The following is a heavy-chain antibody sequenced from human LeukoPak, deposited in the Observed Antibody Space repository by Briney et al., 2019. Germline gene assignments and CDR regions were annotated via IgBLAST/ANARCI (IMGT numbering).Heavy chain of an antibody. CDR3: ARTARHLDY. D-gene: IGHD5-18*01. J-gene: IGHJ4*02. CDR2: ISGSGTDI. V-gene: IGHV3-11*04. Sequence: GGSLRLSCEGTGFTFGDYFMTWIRQAPGKGLEWLAYISGSGTDINYADSVRGRFTISRDNAKDLLYLQMNDLRVEDTAVYYCARTARHLDYWGQGTLVTVSS. CDR1: GFTFGDYF.